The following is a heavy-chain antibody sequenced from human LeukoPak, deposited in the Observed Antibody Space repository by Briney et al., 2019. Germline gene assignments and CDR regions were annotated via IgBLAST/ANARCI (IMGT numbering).Heavy chain of an antibody. V-gene: IGHV1-2*06. CDR3: ARKASGWYYYYGMDV. Sequence: ASVKVSCKASGYTFTGYYMHWVRQAPGQGLEWMGRINPNSGGTNYAQKFQGRVTMTRDTSISTAYMELSSLRSEDTAVYYCARKASGWYYYYGMDVWGQGTTVTVSS. J-gene: IGHJ6*02. CDR2: INPNSGGT. CDR1: GYTFTGYY. D-gene: IGHD6-19*01.